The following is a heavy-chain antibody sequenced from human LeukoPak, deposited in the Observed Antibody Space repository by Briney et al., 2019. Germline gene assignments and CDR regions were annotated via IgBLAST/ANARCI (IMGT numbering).Heavy chain of an antibody. J-gene: IGHJ6*03. CDR2: INHSGST. CDR3: ARGYCSSTSCSTPYYYYYYMDV. CDR1: GGSFSGYY. D-gene: IGHD2-2*01. Sequence: PSETLSLTCAVSGGSFSGYYWSWIRQPPGKGLEWIGEINHSGSTNYNPSLKSRVTISVDTSKNQFSLKLSSVTAADTAVYYCARGYCSSTSCSTPYYYYYYMDVWGKGTTVTVSS. V-gene: IGHV4-34*01.